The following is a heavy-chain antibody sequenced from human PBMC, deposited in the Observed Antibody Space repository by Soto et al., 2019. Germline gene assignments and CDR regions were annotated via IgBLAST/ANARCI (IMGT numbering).Heavy chain of an antibody. CDR2: ISYNGSNK. CDR1: GFTFSSYG. D-gene: IGHD5-12*01. CDR3: AKLPSGGYHVFAY. J-gene: IGHJ4*02. V-gene: IGHV3-30*18. Sequence: PGWSLRLSCAASGFTFSSYGMHWVRQAPGKGLEWVAVISYNGSNKYYADSVKGRFTISRDNSKNTLYLQMNSLRAEETAVYYFAKLPSGGYHVFAYWGQGTLVTVSS.